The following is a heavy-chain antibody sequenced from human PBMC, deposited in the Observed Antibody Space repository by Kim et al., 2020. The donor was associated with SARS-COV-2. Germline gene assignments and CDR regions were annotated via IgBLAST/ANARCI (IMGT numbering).Heavy chain of an antibody. CDR3: ARDIRLRGSADDCSSATCYSYYYGMDV. J-gene: IGHJ6*02. CDR2: ISSDESNT. D-gene: IGHD2-2*01. CDR1: GFTFSYYP. V-gene: IGHV3-30-3*01. Sequence: GGSLRLSCAASGFTFSYYPLHWVRQSPGRGLEWVALISSDESNTYYADSVKGRFSISRDNSKNTVWLQMNTMRSEDTAVYYCARDIRLRGSADDCSSATCYSYYYGMDVWGPGTTVTVSS.